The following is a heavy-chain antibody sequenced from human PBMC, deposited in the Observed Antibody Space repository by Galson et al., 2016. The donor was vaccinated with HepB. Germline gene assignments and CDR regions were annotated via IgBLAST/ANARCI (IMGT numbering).Heavy chain of an antibody. CDR3: ARGEAGAEYRIDY. Sequence: SLRLSCAVSGFTFRHYAIHWVRQAPGKGLEWVAVISFDGTIIYYADSVKGRFTISRDNSKNTLFLQMDSLRTEDTAVYYWARGEAGAEYRIDYWGQGTPVTVSS. D-gene: IGHD4-11*01. CDR2: ISFDGTII. J-gene: IGHJ4*02. V-gene: IGHV3-30*04. CDR1: GFTFRHYA.